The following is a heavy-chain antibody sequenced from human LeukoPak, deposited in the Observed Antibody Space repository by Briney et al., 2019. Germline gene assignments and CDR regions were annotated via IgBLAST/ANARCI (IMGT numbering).Heavy chain of an antibody. CDR1: GDFISSGGYY. CDR2: IYYSGST. CDR3: ARGAVLFDY. Sequence: SETLSLTCTVSGDFISSGGYYWSWIRQHPGKGLEWIGYIYYSGSTYYNPSLKSRVTISVDTSKNQLSLKLSSVTAADTAVYYCARGAVLFDYWGQGTLVTVSS. D-gene: IGHD6-19*01. J-gene: IGHJ4*02. V-gene: IGHV4-31*03.